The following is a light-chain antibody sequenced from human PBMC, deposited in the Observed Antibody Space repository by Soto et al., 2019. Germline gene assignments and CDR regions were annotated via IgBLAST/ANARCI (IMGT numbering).Light chain of an antibody. V-gene: IGKV3-20*01. Sequence: EIVLTQSPGTLSLSPGERATLSCRASESVSSNVLAWYQQKFGQAPTLLIYGVSRRASGIPDRFSGSGTGTDFTLTINRLEPEDFAIYYCQQYGRSPWTFGQGTKVEI. J-gene: IGKJ1*01. CDR2: GVS. CDR3: QQYGRSPWT. CDR1: ESVSSNV.